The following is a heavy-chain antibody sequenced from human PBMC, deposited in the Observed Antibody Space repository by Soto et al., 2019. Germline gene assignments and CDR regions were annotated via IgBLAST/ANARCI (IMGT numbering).Heavy chain of an antibody. CDR3: AKDKGSDWNWFDP. J-gene: IGHJ5*02. CDR1: GFTFSSYG. CDR2: ISYDGSNK. Sequence: GGSLRLSCAASGFTFSSYGMHWVRQAPGKGLEWVAVISYDGSNKYYADSVKGRFTISRDNSKNTLYLQMNSLRAEDTAVYYCAKDKGSDWNWFDPWGQGTLVTVSS. V-gene: IGHV3-30*18. D-gene: IGHD6-19*01.